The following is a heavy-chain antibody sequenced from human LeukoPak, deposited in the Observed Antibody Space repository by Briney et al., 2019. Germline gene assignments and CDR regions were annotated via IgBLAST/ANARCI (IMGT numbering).Heavy chain of an antibody. D-gene: IGHD6-19*01. CDR2: INAGNGNT. CDR1: GYTFTSYA. Sequence: ASVKVSCKAPGYTFTSYAMHWVRQAPGQRLEWMGWINAGNGNTKYSQEFQGRVTITRDTSASTAYMELSSLRSEDMAVYYCARSVAGPTQFDYWGQGTLVTVSS. V-gene: IGHV1-3*03. J-gene: IGHJ4*02. CDR3: ARSVAGPTQFDY.